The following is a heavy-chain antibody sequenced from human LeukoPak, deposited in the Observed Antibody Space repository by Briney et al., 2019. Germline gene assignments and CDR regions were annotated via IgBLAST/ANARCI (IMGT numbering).Heavy chain of an antibody. CDR3: ARDLISGSHY. Sequence: GRTLRLSCAASGFTFSTYAMHWVRQTPGKGLEWVALKSYDGSNKYYAASVKGRFTISRDNSKSTLFLQMNSLRPEDTAVYFCARDLISGSHYWGQGTLVTVSS. D-gene: IGHD1-26*01. CDR2: KSYDGSNK. CDR1: GFTFSTYA. V-gene: IGHV3-30*01. J-gene: IGHJ4*02.